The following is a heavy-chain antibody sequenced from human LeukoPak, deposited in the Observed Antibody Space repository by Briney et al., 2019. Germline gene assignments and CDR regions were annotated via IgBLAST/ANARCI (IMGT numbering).Heavy chain of an antibody. D-gene: IGHD6-13*01. J-gene: IGHJ4*02. V-gene: IGHV3-53*01. Sequence: GGPLRLSCAASGFTVSSNYMSWVRQAPGKGLEWVSVIYSGGSTYYADSVKGRFTISRDNSKNTLYLQMNSLRAEDTAVYYCASRIAAAGLLDYWGQGTLVTVSS. CDR1: GFTVSSNY. CDR3: ASRIAAAGLLDY. CDR2: IYSGGST.